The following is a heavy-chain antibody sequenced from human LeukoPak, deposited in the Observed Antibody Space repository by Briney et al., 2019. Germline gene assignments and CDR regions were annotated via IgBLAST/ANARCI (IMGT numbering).Heavy chain of an antibody. CDR1: GFTLSGNW. J-gene: IGHJ4*02. CDR3: ARRDNYDY. D-gene: IGHD2-15*01. CDR2: INSDGSST. Sequence: GGSLRLSCAPSGFTLSGNWMHWVRHAPGKGLVWVSRINSDGSSTSYADSVKGRFTISRDNAKNTLYLQMNSLRAEDTAVYYCARRDNYDYWGQGTLVTVSS. V-gene: IGHV3-74*01.